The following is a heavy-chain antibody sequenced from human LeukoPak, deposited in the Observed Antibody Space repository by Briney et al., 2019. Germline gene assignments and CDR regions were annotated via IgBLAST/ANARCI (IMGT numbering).Heavy chain of an antibody. V-gene: IGHV3-64*02. CDR2: ISTNGDST. CDR3: ARWGSTSCYDY. Sequence: GGSLRLSCAASGFTFSTYAMHWVRQAPGKGLEYVSSISTNGDSTYYADSVKGRFTISRDNSKNTLFLQMGSLRADDMAVYYCARWGSTSCYDYWGQGTLVTVSS. CDR1: GFTFSTYA. J-gene: IGHJ4*02. D-gene: IGHD2-2*01.